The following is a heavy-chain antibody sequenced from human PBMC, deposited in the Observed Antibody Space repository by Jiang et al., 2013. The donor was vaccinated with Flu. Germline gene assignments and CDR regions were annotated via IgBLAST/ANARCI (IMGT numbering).Heavy chain of an antibody. Sequence: GGGVVQPGRSLRLSCAASGFTFSSYGMHWVRQAPGKGLEWVAVIWYDGSNKYYADSVKGRFTISRDNSKNTLYLQMNSLRAEDTAVYYCARAYYYDSSGYGNIVDAFDIWGQGTMVTVSS. J-gene: IGHJ3*02. CDR2: IWYDGSNK. V-gene: IGHV3-33*01. CDR3: ARAYYYDSSGYGNIVDAFDI. CDR1: GFTFSSYG. D-gene: IGHD3-22*01.